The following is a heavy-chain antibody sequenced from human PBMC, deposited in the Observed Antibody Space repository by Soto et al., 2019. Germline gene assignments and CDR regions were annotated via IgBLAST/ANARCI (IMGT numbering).Heavy chain of an antibody. CDR2: ISYDGSNK. J-gene: IGHJ4*02. CDR1: GFTFSSYA. CDR3: ARDRSPDGGVRGVFGY. Sequence: GGSLRLSCAASGFTFSSYAMHWVRQAPGKGLEWVAVISYDGSNKYYADSVKGRFTISRDNSKNTLYLQMNSLRAEDTAVYYCARDRSPDGGVRGVFGYWGQGTLVTVSS. V-gene: IGHV3-30-3*01. D-gene: IGHD3-10*01.